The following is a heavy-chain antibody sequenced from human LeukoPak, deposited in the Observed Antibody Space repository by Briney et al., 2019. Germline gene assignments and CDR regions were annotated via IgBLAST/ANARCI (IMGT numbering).Heavy chain of an antibody. CDR2: VSAYHGNT. CDR3: ARAPTDIVVVPAKFDY. V-gene: IGHV1-18*01. D-gene: IGHD2-2*01. Sequence: GASVKVPCKHSGYTFTSYGISWVRQAPPQGLEWMGWVSAYHGNTNYAQKLQGTDTMTTDTSTSPAHMELRSLRSDETAVYYCARAPTDIVVVPAKFDYWGQGTLVTVSS. CDR1: GYTFTSYG. J-gene: IGHJ4*02.